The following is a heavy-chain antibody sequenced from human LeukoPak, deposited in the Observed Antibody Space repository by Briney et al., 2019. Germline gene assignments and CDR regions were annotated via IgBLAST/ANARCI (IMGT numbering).Heavy chain of an antibody. J-gene: IGHJ1*01. Sequence: PSETLSLTCAVYGGSFSDYYWTWIRQPPGKGLEWMGEINDSGRTSYNPSLKSRVTISLDTSQNQFSLKLTSVTAADTAVYYCATDIVVVPAAIAAEEYFQHWGQGTLVTVSS. CDR1: GGSFSDYY. CDR3: ATDIVVVPAAIAAEEYFQH. D-gene: IGHD2-2*02. V-gene: IGHV4-34*01. CDR2: INDSGRT.